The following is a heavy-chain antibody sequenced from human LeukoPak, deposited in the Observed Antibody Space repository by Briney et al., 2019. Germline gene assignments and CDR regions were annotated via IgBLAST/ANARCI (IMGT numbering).Heavy chain of an antibody. CDR1: GGTISSYA. J-gene: IGHJ6*02. CDR3: ARESGGNSYYYYGMDV. Sequence: ASVKVSCKASGGTISSYAISWVRQAPGQGLEWMGRIIPIFGIANYAQKFQGRVTITADKSTSTAYMELSSLRSEDTAVYYCARESGGNSYYYYGMDVWGQGTTVTVSS. V-gene: IGHV1-69*04. D-gene: IGHD4-23*01. CDR2: IIPIFGIA.